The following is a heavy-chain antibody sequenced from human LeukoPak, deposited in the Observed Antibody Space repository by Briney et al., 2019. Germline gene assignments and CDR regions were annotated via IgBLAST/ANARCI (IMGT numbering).Heavy chain of an antibody. Sequence: ASVKVSCKASGYTFTGYYMHWVRQAPGQGLEWMGRINPNSGGTNYAQKFQGRVTMARDTSISTAYMELSRLRSDDTAVYYCARVLCYYDSSGLRPLGYCGQGTLVTVSS. CDR3: ARVLCYYDSSGLRPLGY. D-gene: IGHD3-22*01. J-gene: IGHJ4*02. V-gene: IGHV1-2*06. CDR1: GYTFTGYY. CDR2: INPNSGGT.